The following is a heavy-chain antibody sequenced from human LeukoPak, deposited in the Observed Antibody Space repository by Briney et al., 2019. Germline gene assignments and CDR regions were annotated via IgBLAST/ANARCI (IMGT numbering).Heavy chain of an antibody. CDR2: IYYKGSTNY. CDR3: AIGSGSYYLWFDP. V-gene: IGHV4-59*01. CDR1: GGSITSYY. J-gene: IGHJ5*02. D-gene: IGHD3-10*01. Sequence: KPSETLSLTCTVSGGSITSYYWNWIRQPPGKGLEWIGYIYYKGSTNYNYNPSLKSRLIISADTSKNQFSLKLSSVTAEDTAVYYCAIGSGSYYLWFDPWGQGTLVTVSS.